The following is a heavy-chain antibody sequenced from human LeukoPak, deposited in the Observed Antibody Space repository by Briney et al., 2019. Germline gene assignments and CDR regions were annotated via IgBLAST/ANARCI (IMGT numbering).Heavy chain of an antibody. D-gene: IGHD6-19*01. CDR1: GYSINSGYC. CDR3: ARDQWLVRDHYMDV. J-gene: IGHJ6*03. CDR2: IDHSGNT. V-gene: IGHV4-38-2*02. Sequence: SETLSLTCAVSGYSINSGYCWGWIRQPPGKGLEWIGGIDHSGNTHYNPSLKNRVTISADTSKNEFSLKLSSVTATDTAVYYCARDQWLVRDHYMDVWGKGTTVIVSS.